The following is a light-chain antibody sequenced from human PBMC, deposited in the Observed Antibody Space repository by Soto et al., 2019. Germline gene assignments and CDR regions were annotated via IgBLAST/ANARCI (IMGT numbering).Light chain of an antibody. CDR1: ETVATN. CDR2: GAS. J-gene: IGKJ1*01. Sequence: VMTQSPATLSESPGERATLSCWTSETVATNLAWYQQKPGQAPRLLISGASTRAAGISDRFRGSGSGTEFTLPISSLRSEDSAIYYCQQYFEWPPMAFGQGTKVEI. CDR3: QQYFEWPPMA. V-gene: IGKV3-15*01.